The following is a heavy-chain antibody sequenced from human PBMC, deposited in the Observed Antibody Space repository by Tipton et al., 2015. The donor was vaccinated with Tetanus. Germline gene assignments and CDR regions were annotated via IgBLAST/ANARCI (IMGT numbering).Heavy chain of an antibody. Sequence: QSGPEVKKPGASVKVSCKASGYSFTGHYIHWVRQAPGQGLEWMGWINPYSGSTNYAQKFQGGSTMTRDTSINTAYMELTSLTSEDTAVYYCARGVEFAHYGMDVWGQGTTVTVSS. CDR2: INPYSGST. CDR3: ARGVEFAHYGMDV. J-gene: IGHJ6*02. V-gene: IGHV1-2*02. CDR1: GYSFTGHY.